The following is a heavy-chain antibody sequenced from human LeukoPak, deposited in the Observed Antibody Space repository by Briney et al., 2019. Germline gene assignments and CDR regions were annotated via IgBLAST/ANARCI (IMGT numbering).Heavy chain of an antibody. CDR1: GGTFSSYA. Sequence: SVKVSCTASGGTFSSYAISWVRQAPGQGLEWMGGIIPIFGTANYAQKFQGRVTITADESTSTAYMELSSLRSEDTAVYYCARDLEGVDTAMGDWGQGTLVTVSS. V-gene: IGHV1-69*01. D-gene: IGHD5-18*01. J-gene: IGHJ4*02. CDR3: ARDLEGVDTAMGD. CDR2: IIPIFGTA.